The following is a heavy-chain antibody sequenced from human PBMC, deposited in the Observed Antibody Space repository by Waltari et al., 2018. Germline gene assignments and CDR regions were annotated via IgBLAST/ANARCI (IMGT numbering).Heavy chain of an antibody. V-gene: IGHV1-69*08. CDR2: IIPIFGTA. CDR1: GGTFSSYA. CDR3: ARAPRYCSSTSCYLASGNFDY. Sequence: QVQLVQSGAEVKKPGSSVKVSCKASGGTFSSYAISWVRQAPGQGLEWMGRIIPIFGTANYAQKCQGRVTITADKSTSTAYMELSSLRSEDTAVYYCARAPRYCSSTSCYLASGNFDYWGQGTLVTVSS. J-gene: IGHJ4*02. D-gene: IGHD2-2*01.